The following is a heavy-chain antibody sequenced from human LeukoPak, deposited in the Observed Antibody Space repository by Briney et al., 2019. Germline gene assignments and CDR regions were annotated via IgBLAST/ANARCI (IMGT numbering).Heavy chain of an antibody. CDR3: ARSWHNYYYYYYMDV. CDR1: GGSISSYY. J-gene: IGHJ6*03. CDR2: IYTSGST. V-gene: IGHV4-4*07. Sequence: PSETLSLTCTVSGGSISSYYWSWIRQPAGKGLEWIGRIYTSGSTNYNPSLKSRVTMSVDTSKNQFSLKLSSVTAADTAVYYCARSWHNYYYYYYMDVWGKGTTVTVSS.